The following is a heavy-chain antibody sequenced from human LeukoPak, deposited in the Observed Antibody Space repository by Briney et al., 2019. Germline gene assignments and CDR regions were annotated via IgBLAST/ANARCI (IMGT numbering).Heavy chain of an antibody. CDR3: ARGGPYDYVCGSYRYPNHYFDY. CDR1: GGSISSSSYY. Sequence: SETLSLTCTVSGGSISSSSYYWGWIRQPPGQGLEWIGSIYYSGSTYYNPSLKSRVTISVAASKNHFSLKLSSVTAAATAVYYCARGGPYDYVCGSYRYPNHYFDYWGQGTLVTVSS. V-gene: IGHV4-39*02. D-gene: IGHD3-16*02. J-gene: IGHJ4*02. CDR2: IYYSGST.